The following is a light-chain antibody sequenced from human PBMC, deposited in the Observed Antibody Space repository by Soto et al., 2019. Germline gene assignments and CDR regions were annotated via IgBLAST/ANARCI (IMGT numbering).Light chain of an antibody. J-gene: IGKJ4*01. CDR3: QQFNSYLLT. CDR1: QGISSA. V-gene: IGKV1-13*02. CDR2: DAS. Sequence: AIQLTQSPSPLSASVGDRVTITCRASQGISSALAWYQQQPGKAPSLLIYDASTLESGVPSRFSGSGSGTDFTLTISSLQPEDFTTYYCQQFNSYLLTFGGGTKV.